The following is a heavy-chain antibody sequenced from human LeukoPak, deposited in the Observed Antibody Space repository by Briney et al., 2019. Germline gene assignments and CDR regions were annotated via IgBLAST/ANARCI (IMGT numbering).Heavy chain of an antibody. Sequence: QPGGSLRLSCAASGFTFNNYGMHWVRQAPGKGLEWVAFIRYNGNNQYYADSVKGRFTISRDNAKNSLYLQMNSLRAEDTAVYYCARKSVPDTVTRLYYYYMDVWGKGTTVTISS. J-gene: IGHJ6*03. CDR2: IRYNGNNQ. CDR1: GFTFNNYG. V-gene: IGHV3-30*02. D-gene: IGHD4-11*01. CDR3: ARKSVPDTVTRLYYYYMDV.